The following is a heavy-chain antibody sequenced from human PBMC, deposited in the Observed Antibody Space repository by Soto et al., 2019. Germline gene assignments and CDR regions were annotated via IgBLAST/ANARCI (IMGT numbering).Heavy chain of an antibody. CDR1: GGTFSSYA. V-gene: IGHV1-69*06. CDR2: IIPIFGTA. CDR3: ARVGGYYDSSGYSLGMDV. Sequence: QVQLVQSGAEVKKPGSSVKVSCKASGGTFSSYAISWVRQAPGQGLEWMGGIIPIFGTANYAQKFQGRVTITADKSTSTAYMGLSSVRSEDTAVYYCARVGGYYDSSGYSLGMDVWGQGTTVTVSS. J-gene: IGHJ6*02. D-gene: IGHD3-22*01.